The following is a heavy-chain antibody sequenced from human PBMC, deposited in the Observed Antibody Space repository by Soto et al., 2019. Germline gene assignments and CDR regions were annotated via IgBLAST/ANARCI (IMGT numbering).Heavy chain of an antibody. J-gene: IGHJ6*02. CDR3: ARRMGPNYYYYGMDV. CDR2: ISYDGSNK. CDR1: GFTFSSYA. Sequence: GGSLRLSCAASGFTFSSYAMHWVRQAPGKGLEWVAVISYDGSNKYYADSVKGRFTISRDNSKNTLYLQMSSLRAEDTAVYYCARRMGPNYYYYGMDVWGQGTTVTVSS. V-gene: IGHV3-30-3*01. D-gene: IGHD2-8*01.